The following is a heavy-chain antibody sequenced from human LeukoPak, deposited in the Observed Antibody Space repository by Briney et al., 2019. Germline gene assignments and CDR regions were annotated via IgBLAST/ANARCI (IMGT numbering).Heavy chain of an antibody. CDR3: ARVGHWGNWFDP. Sequence: PSETLSLTCAVSGGSISSSNWWSWVRQPPGKGLEWIGEIYHSGSTNYNPSLKSRVTISVDTSKNQFSLKLSSVTAADTAVYYCARVGHWGNWFDPRGQGALVTVSS. D-gene: IGHD3-16*01. J-gene: IGHJ5*02. CDR2: IYHSGST. V-gene: IGHV4-4*02. CDR1: GGSISSSNW.